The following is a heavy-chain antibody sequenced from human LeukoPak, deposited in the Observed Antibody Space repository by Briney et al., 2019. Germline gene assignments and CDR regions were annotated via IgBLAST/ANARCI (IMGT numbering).Heavy chain of an antibody. Sequence: PSETLSLTCTVSGGSISSYYWCWIRQPPGKGLEWIGYIYYSGSTNYNPSLKSRVTISVDTSKNQFSLKLSSVTAADTAVYYCARENSSSWYSVYYYYYMDVWGKGTTVTVSS. V-gene: IGHV4-59*01. CDR1: GGSISSYY. J-gene: IGHJ6*03. CDR2: IYYSGST. CDR3: ARENSSSWYSVYYYYYMDV. D-gene: IGHD6-13*01.